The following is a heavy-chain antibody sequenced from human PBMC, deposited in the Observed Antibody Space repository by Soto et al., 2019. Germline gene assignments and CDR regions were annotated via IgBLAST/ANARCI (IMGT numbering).Heavy chain of an antibody. Sequence: QVQLVQSGAEVKKPGASVKVSCKASGYTFTSYGISWVRQAPGQGLEWMGWISAYNGNTNYAQKLQGRVTMTTDTYTSTAYMELRSLRSDDTAVYYCASGGQLELRPRAAADYFDYWGHGTLVTVSS. CDR1: GYTFTSYG. D-gene: IGHD1-7*01. CDR3: ASGGQLELRPRAAADYFDY. J-gene: IGHJ4*01. V-gene: IGHV1-18*01. CDR2: ISAYNGNT.